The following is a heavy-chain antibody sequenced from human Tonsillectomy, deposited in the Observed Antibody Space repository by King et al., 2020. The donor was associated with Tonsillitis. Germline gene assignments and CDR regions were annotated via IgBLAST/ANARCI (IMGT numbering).Heavy chain of an antibody. CDR3: GRYEGGVVDP. J-gene: IGHJ5*02. D-gene: IGHD2-15*01. CDR2: IHYIGNT. V-gene: IGHV4-31*03. Sequence: QLQESGPGLVKPSQTLSLTSTVSGASISGGAFYWSWIRQPPGKGLEWIVYIHYIGNTYYNPSLKSRLTISVHTSKNQFSLNLSSVTAADTAMYYCGRYEGGVVDPWGQGTLVTVSS. CDR1: GASISGGAFY.